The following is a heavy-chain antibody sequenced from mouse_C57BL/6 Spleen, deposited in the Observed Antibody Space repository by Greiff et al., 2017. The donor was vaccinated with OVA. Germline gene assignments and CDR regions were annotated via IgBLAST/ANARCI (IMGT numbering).Heavy chain of an antibody. V-gene: IGHV5-16*01. CDR1: GFTFSDYY. CDR3: ARGTWFAY. J-gene: IGHJ3*01. CDR2: INYDGSST. Sequence: EVKLVESEGGLVQPGSSMKLSCTASGFTFSDYYMAWVRQVPEKGLEWVANINYDGSSTYYLDSLKSRFIISRDNAKNILYLQMGSLKSEDTATYYCARGTWFAYWGQGTLVTVSA.